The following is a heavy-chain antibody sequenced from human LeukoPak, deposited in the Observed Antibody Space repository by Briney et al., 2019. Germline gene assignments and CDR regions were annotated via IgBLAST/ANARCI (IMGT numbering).Heavy chain of an antibody. J-gene: IGHJ4*02. Sequence: GGSLRLSCAASGFTFSNFGMHWVRQAPGKGLEWVALISHDGSNKNYADSVRGRFTISRDTSKNTLYLQMNSLRNEDTALYYCARPQGAFMVDTTALDYWGQGTLVTVSS. D-gene: IGHD5-12*01. CDR2: ISHDGSNK. V-gene: IGHV3-30*03. CDR3: ARPQGAFMVDTTALDY. CDR1: GFTFSNFG.